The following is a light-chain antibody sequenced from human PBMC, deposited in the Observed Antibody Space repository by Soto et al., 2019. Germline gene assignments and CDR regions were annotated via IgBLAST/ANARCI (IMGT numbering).Light chain of an antibody. CDR3: QKLTAIPFT. J-gene: IGKJ3*01. Sequence: DIQLTQSPSFLSASIGDRVTITCRASQGLSNYFAWYQQKPGKAPKLLISAASTLQSGVPSRFRGRGSGTEFPLTISSLPPEDFAIYYCQKLTAIPFTFGPGTKVDIK. V-gene: IGKV1-9*01. CDR1: QGLSNY. CDR2: AAS.